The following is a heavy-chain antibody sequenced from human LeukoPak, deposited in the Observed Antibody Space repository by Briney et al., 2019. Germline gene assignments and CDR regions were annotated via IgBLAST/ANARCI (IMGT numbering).Heavy chain of an antibody. CDR2: IYYSGST. CDR1: GGSISGYY. Sequence: SETLSLTCTVSGGSISGYYWSWVRQPPGKGLEWIGYIYYSGSTSYNPSLKSRVTILVDTSKNQFSLRLSSVTAADTAVYYCARRLPGYYYYMDVWGQGTMVTVSS. CDR3: ARRLPGYYYYMDV. D-gene: IGHD3-22*01. V-gene: IGHV4-59*08. J-gene: IGHJ6*02.